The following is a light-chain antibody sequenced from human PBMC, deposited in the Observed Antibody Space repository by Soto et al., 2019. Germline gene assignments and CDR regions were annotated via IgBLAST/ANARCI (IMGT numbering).Light chain of an antibody. CDR3: CSYGGSYTYVV. Sequence: QSALTQPRSVSGSPGQSVTISCTGSSSDVGGYNDVSWYQQHPGKSPKLMIYGVTHRPSGVPDRFSGSKSGNTASLTISGLQAEDEDDYYCCSYGGSYTYVVFGGGTKVTVL. CDR2: GVT. J-gene: IGLJ2*01. V-gene: IGLV2-11*01. CDR1: SSDVGGYND.